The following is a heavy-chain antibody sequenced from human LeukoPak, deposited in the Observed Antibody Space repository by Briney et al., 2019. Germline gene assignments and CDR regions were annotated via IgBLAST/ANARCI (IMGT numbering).Heavy chain of an antibody. CDR1: GGSISSYH. V-gene: IGHV4-59*01. CDR3: ARGVSMVRGDTKYYFDY. Sequence: SETLSLTCTVSGGSISSYHWSRIRQPPGKGLEWIGYIYYSGSTNNNPSLKSRVTISVDTSKNQFSLKLSSVTAADTAVYYCARGVSMVRGDTKYYFDYWGQGTLVTVSS. CDR2: IYYSGST. J-gene: IGHJ4*02. D-gene: IGHD3-10*01.